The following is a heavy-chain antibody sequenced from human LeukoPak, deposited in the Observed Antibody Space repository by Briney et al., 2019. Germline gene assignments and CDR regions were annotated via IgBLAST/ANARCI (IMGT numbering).Heavy chain of an antibody. D-gene: IGHD6-19*01. J-gene: IGHJ3*02. CDR1: GVSISSSNSY. CDR3: ARHPVIAVAGTGANFDI. CDR2: IYYTGNT. Sequence: PSETLSLTCTVSGVSISSSNSYWGWIRQPPGKGLEWIGSIYYTGNTYYNASLKSRVTISIDTSKNQISLRLTSVTATDTAMYYCARHPVIAVAGTGANFDIWGQGTMVTVSS. V-gene: IGHV4-39*01.